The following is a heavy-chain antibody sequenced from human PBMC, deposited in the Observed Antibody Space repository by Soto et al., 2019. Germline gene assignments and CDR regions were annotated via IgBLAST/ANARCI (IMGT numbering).Heavy chain of an antibody. CDR3: ARVGISFVGATNGAFDI. CDR1: GYTFTSYG. D-gene: IGHD1-26*01. V-gene: IGHV1-18*01. J-gene: IGHJ3*02. CDR2: ISAYNGNT. Sequence: GASVKVSCKASGYTFTSYGISWVRQAPGQGLEWMGWISAYNGNTNYAQKLQGRVTMTTDTSTSTAYMELRSLRSDDTAVYYCARVGISFVGATNGAFDIWGQGTMVTVS.